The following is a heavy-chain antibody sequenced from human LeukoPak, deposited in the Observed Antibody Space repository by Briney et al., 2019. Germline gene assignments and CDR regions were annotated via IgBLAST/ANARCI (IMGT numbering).Heavy chain of an antibody. CDR1: GYTFTSYG. V-gene: IGHV1-69*13. J-gene: IGHJ5*02. Sequence: GASVKVSCKASGYTFTSYGISWVRQAPGQGLEWMGGIIPIFGSANYAQKFQGRVTITADESSSTAYMELSSLRSEDTAIYYCARWQQVVQNWFDPWGQGTLVTVSS. CDR2: IIPIFGSA. CDR3: ARWQQVVQNWFDP. D-gene: IGHD6-13*01.